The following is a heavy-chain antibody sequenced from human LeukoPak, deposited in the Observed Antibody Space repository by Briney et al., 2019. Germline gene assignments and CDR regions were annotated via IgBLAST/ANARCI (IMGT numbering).Heavy chain of an antibody. CDR3: VKDFRSGSYYTDY. CDR1: GFTFSSYA. Sequence: PGGSLRLSCAASGFTFSSYAMSWVRQAPGKGLEWVSAISGSGGSTYYADSVKGRFTISRDNSKNTLYLQMNSLRAEDTAVYYCVKDFRSGSYYTDYWGQGTLVTVSS. CDR2: ISGSGGST. J-gene: IGHJ4*02. D-gene: IGHD1-26*01. V-gene: IGHV3-23*01.